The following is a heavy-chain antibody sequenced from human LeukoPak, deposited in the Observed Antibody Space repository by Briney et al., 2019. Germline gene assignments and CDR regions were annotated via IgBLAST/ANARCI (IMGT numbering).Heavy chain of an antibody. CDR3: APYMHGSGSYYNGDLRPY. CDR1: GFTFSDYY. V-gene: IGHV3-11*01. J-gene: IGHJ4*02. D-gene: IGHD3-10*01. Sequence: GGSLRLSCAASGFTFSDYYMSWIRQAPGKGLEWVSYISSSGSTIYYADSVKGRFTISRDNAKNSLYLQMNSLRAEDTAVYYCAPYMHGSGSYYNGDLRPYWGQGTLVTVSS. CDR2: ISSSGSTI.